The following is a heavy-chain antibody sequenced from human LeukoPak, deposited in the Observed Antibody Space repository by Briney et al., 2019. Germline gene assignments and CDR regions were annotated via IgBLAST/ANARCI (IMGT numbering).Heavy chain of an antibody. D-gene: IGHD3-10*01. CDR3: ARGPERSRYGSGSSWIDP. CDR1: GYTFTSYD. CDR2: MNPNSGNT. V-gene: IGHV1-8*01. Sequence: ASVKVSCKASGYTFTSYDINWVRQATGQGLEWMGWMNPNSGNTGYAQKFQGRVTMTRNTSITTAYMELSSLRSEDTAVYYCARGPERSRYGSGSSWIDPWGQGTLVTVSS. J-gene: IGHJ5*02.